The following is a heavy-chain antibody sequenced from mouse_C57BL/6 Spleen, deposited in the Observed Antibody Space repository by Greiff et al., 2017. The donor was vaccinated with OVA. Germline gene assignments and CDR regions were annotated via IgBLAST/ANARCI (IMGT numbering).Heavy chain of an antibody. CDR1: GYTFTDYN. CDR2: INPNNGGT. CDR3: ARDWITTVDRSYYAMDY. Sequence: EVQLQQSGPELVKPGASVKMSCKASGYTFTDYNMHWVKQSHGKSLEWIGYINPNNGGTSYNQKFKGKATLTVNKSSSTAYMELRSLTSEDSAVYYCARDWITTVDRSYYAMDYWGQGTSVTVSS. V-gene: IGHV1-22*01. J-gene: IGHJ4*01. D-gene: IGHD1-1*01.